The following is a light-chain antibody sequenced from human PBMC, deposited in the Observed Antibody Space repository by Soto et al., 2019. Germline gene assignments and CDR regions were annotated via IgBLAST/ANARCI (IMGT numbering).Light chain of an antibody. CDR1: QSVSSSY. Sequence: TVLKESPGTVSLSPGIRATIXXRASQSVSSSYLAWYQQKPGQDPRLLIYGASSRATGIPDRFSGSGSGTDFTLTISRLETEDFAVYYCQQYGSSPLFGQGTEVDIK. CDR2: GAS. V-gene: IGKV3-20*01. CDR3: QQYGSSPL. J-gene: IGKJ1*01.